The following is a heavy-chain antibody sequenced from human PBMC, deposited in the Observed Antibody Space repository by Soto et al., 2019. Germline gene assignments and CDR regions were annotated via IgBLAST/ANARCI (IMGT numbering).Heavy chain of an antibody. V-gene: IGHV4-38-2*01. CDR3: ARAGGEYDFWSGYYDEGDYYYGMDV. CDR1: GYSISSGYY. Sequence: PSETLYLTCAVSGYSISSGYYWGWIRQPPGKGLEWIGSIYHSGSTYYNPSLKSRVTISVDTSKNQFSLKLSSVTAADTAVYYCARAGGEYDFWSGYYDEGDYYYGMDVWGQGTTVTVSS. J-gene: IGHJ6*02. D-gene: IGHD3-3*01. CDR2: IYHSGST.